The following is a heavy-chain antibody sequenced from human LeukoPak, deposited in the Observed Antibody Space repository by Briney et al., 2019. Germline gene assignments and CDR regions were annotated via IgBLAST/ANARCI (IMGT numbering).Heavy chain of an antibody. D-gene: IGHD5-12*01. J-gene: IGHJ4*02. V-gene: IGHV4-31*03. Sequence: PSQTLSLTCTVSGGSISSGGYYWTWIRQHPGKGLKWIGNIYYSEDTYYNPSLRSRISILVDTSKNQFSLKVTSATAADTAVYFCARADSGYGGYFDYWGQGILVTVSS. CDR3: ARADSGYGGYFDY. CDR1: GGSISSGGYY. CDR2: IYYSEDT.